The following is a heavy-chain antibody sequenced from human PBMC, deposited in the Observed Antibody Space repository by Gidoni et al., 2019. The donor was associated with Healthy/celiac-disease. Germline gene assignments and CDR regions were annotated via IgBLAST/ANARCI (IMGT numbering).Heavy chain of an antibody. D-gene: IGHD2-2*01. Sequence: QVQLQQWGAGLLKPSDTLSLTCAVYGGSFSGYYWSWISQPPGKGLEWIGEINHSGSTNYNPSLKSRVTISVDTSKNQFSLKLSSVTAADTAVYYCARAGVVVPADVPFDYWGQGTLVTVSS. J-gene: IGHJ4*02. CDR1: GGSFSGYY. V-gene: IGHV4-34*01. CDR2: INHSGST. CDR3: ARAGVVVPADVPFDY.